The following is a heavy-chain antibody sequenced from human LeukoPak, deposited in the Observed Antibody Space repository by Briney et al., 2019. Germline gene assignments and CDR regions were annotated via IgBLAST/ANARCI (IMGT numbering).Heavy chain of an antibody. J-gene: IGHJ4*02. D-gene: IGHD6-19*01. Sequence: GASVKVSCTASAYPFSIYGISWVRQAPRQGLEWMGWISVHNGNTNYAQKFQGRVTMTTDTSTTTAYMELRSLKSDDTAVYYCASYGNAWSLDHWGQGTLVTVSS. CDR1: AYPFSIYG. CDR3: ASYGNAWSLDH. CDR2: ISVHNGNT. V-gene: IGHV1-18*04.